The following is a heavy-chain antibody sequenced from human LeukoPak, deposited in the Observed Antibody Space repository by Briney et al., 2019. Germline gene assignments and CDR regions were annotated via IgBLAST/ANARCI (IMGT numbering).Heavy chain of an antibody. CDR2: IIPIFGTA. D-gene: IGHD3-22*01. V-gene: IGHV1-69*13. CDR3: ARSEGDSSGYYYGPHYYYGMDV. CDR1: GGTFSSYA. J-gene: IGHJ6*02. Sequence: SAKVSCKASGGTFSSYAISWVRQAPGQGLEWMGGIIPIFGTANYAQKFQGRVTITADESTSTAYMELSSLRSEDTAVYYCARSEGDSSGYYYGPHYYYGMDVWGQGTTVTVSS.